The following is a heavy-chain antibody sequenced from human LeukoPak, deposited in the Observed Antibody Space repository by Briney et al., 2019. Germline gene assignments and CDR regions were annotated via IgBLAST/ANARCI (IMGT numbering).Heavy chain of an antibody. J-gene: IGHJ6*03. Sequence: TGGSLRLSCAASGFTFSSYGMHWVRQAPGKGLEWVAFIRYDGSNKYYADSVKGRFTISRDNSKNTLYLQMNSLRAEDTAVYYCAKDSFGYYYGSGSSSYYYYYMDVWGKGTTVTISS. V-gene: IGHV3-30*02. CDR1: GFTFSSYG. D-gene: IGHD3-10*01. CDR2: IRYDGSNK. CDR3: AKDSFGYYYGSGSSSYYYYYMDV.